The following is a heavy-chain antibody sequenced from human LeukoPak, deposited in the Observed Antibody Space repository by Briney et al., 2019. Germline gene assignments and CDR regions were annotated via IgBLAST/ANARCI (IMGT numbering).Heavy chain of an antibody. D-gene: IGHD2-2*01. CDR3: AFQEISIVPTVIDY. CDR1: GFAFSTYW. V-gene: IGHV3-11*04. CDR2: ISSTGSNI. Sequence: GGSLRLSCAASGFAFSTYWMSWIRQAPGKGLEWISYISSTGSNIYYADSVKGRFTISRDNAKDSLYLQMNSLRAEDTAVYYCAFQEISIVPTVIDYWGQGTLVTVSS. J-gene: IGHJ4*02.